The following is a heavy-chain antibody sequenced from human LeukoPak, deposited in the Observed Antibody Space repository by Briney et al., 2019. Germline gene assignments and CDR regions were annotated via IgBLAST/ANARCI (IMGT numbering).Heavy chain of an antibody. CDR1: GFRFSSYE. CDR2: ITSSGTTI. V-gene: IGHV3-48*03. Sequence: GGSLRLSCAASGFRFSSYEMNWVRQAPGKGLEWVSYITSSGTTIHYADSVKGRFTISRDNAKNSLYLQMNSLRAEDTAVYYCARGPYSSNWYVDYWGQGTLVTVAS. CDR3: ARGPYSSNWYVDY. D-gene: IGHD6-13*01. J-gene: IGHJ4*02.